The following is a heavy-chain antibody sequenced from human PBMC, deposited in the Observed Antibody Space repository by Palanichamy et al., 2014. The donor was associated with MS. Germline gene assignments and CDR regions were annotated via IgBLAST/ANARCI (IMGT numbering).Heavy chain of an antibody. Sequence: QVHLQQWGARLLKPTETLSLTCAVYGGSFSGYYWSWIRQSPGKGLEWIGQVDHTGNTSYNPSLKSRVAISVDTSKNQFSLKLSSVTAADTAVYFCARDSLTSNYNYNAMDVWGQGTTVTVSS. V-gene: IGHV4-34*01. D-gene: IGHD1-7*01. CDR1: GGSFSGYY. CDR3: ARDSLTSNYNYNAMDV. J-gene: IGHJ6*02. CDR2: VDHTGNT.